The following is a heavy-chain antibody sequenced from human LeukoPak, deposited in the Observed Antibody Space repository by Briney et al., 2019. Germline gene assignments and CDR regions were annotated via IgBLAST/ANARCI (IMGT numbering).Heavy chain of an antibody. J-gene: IGHJ4*02. V-gene: IGHV4-34*01. D-gene: IGHD1-26*01. CDR3: ARVVGTTLDY. Sequence: SETLSLTCAVYGGSFSGYYWSWIRQPPGKGLEWTGEINHSGSTNYNPSLKSRVTISVDTSKNQFSLKLSSVTAADTAVYYCARVVGTTLDYWGQGTLVTVSS. CDR1: GGSFSGYY. CDR2: INHSGST.